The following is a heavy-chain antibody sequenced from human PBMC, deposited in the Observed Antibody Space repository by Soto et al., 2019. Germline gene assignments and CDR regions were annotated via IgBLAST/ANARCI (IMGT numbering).Heavy chain of an antibody. J-gene: IGHJ4*02. V-gene: IGHV4-30-2*01. CDR3: ARDTGYDFWSGYLN. CDR1: GGSISSGGYS. D-gene: IGHD3-3*01. CDR2: IYHSGST. Sequence: PSETLSLTCAVSGGSISSGGYSWSWIRQPPGKGLEWIGYIYHSGSTNYNPSLKSRVTISVDKSKNQFSLKLSSVTAADTAVYYCARDTGYDFWSGYLNWGQGTLVTVSS.